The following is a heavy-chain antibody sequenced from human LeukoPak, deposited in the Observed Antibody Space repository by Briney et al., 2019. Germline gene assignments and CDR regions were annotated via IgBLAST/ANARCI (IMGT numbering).Heavy chain of an antibody. CDR2: IIPIFGTA. Sequence: SVKVSCKASGGTFSSYAISWVRQAPGQGLEWMGGIIPIFGTANYAQKFQGRVTITADESTSTAYMELSSLRSEDTAVYFCARDTLSGNAFHIWGQGTLVTVSS. D-gene: IGHD3-3*01. CDR3: ARDTLSGNAFHI. CDR1: GGTFSSYA. V-gene: IGHV1-69*01. J-gene: IGHJ3*02.